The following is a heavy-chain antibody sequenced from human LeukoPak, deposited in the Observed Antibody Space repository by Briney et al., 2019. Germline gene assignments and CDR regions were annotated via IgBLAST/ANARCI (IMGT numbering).Heavy chain of an antibody. J-gene: IGHJ4*02. CDR1: GFTFSSNY. CDR3: ARSPYPDYFDY. Sequence: GGSLRLSCAASGFTFSSNYMSGVRQAPGKGLEWVSDIYSCGSTYYADSVKGRFTISRDNSKNTLYLQMNSLRAEDTAVYYCARSPYPDYFDYWGQGTLVTVSS. V-gene: IGHV3-53*01. CDR2: IYSCGST. D-gene: IGHD2-2*01.